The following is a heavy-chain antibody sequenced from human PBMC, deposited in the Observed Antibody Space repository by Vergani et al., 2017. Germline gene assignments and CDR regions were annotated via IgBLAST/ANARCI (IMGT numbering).Heavy chain of an antibody. CDR3: ASYSGYDYWGSIPDY. CDR2: INPNSGGT. D-gene: IGHD5-12*01. Sequence: QVQLVQSGAEVKKPGASVKVSCKASGYTFTSYYMHWVRQAPGQGLEWMGWINPNSGGTNYAQKFQGRVTMTRDTSISTAYMELSRLRSDDTAVYYCASYSGYDYWGSIPDYWGQGTLVTVSS. CDR1: GYTFTSYY. J-gene: IGHJ4*02. V-gene: IGHV1-2*02.